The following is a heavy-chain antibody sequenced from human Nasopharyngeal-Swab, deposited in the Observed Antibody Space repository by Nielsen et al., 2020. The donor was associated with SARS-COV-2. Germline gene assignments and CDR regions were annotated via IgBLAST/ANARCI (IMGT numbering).Heavy chain of an antibody. D-gene: IGHD5/OR15-5a*01. CDR1: GGSMSNFH. CDR2: VYDSGST. J-gene: IGHJ4*02. Sequence: SETLSLTCTVSGGSMSNFHWSWIRLSPGKGLEWIGYVYDSGSTKYNPSLNSRVTISVDTSKTQFSLKVRSVTAADTAVYFYARRLGLRAPFDYWGQGTLVTVSS. CDR3: ARRLGLRAPFDY. V-gene: IGHV4-59*08.